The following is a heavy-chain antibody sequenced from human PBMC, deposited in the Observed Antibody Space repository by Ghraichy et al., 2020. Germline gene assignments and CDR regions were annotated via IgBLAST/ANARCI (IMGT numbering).Heavy chain of an antibody. Sequence: GALRLSCAASGFTFRSYNMNWVRQAPGKGLEWVSSIDRSSTYIYYAGSVKGRFTLSRDNAKNSLYLQMNSLSAEDTAVYYCARRDIVATIDSWYFDLWGRGTLVTVSS. J-gene: IGHJ2*01. D-gene: IGHD5-12*01. CDR3: ARRDIVATIDSWYFDL. CDR1: GFTFRSYN. CDR2: IDRSSTYI. V-gene: IGHV3-21*01.